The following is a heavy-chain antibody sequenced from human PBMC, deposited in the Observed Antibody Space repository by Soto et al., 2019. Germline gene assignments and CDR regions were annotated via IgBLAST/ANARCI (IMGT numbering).Heavy chain of an antibody. Sequence: SETLSLTCAVYGGSFSGYYWSWIRQPPGKGLEWIGEINHSGSTNYNPSLKSRVTISVDTSKNQFSLELSSVTAADTAVYYCARGRSVPLGLRPLWYFDLWGRGTLVTVSS. V-gene: IGHV4-34*01. CDR2: INHSGST. D-gene: IGHD3-16*01. CDR1: GGSFSGYY. J-gene: IGHJ2*01. CDR3: ARGRSVPLGLRPLWYFDL.